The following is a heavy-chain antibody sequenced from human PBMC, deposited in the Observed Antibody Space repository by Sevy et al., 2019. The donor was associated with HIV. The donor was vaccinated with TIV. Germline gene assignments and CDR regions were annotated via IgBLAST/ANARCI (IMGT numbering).Heavy chain of an antibody. CDR3: TTARYTSGWLDYFDY. V-gene: IGHV3-15*01. CDR1: GFTFSNAW. J-gene: IGHJ4*02. Sequence: GGCLRLSCAASGFTFSNAWMSWVRQSPGKGLEWVGRIKSKADGGTPDYAAPVKDRFTISRDDSKTTLYLHMNGLKTEDTAVYYCTTARYTSGWLDYFDYWGQGTLVTVCS. D-gene: IGHD6-19*01. CDR2: IKSKADGGTP.